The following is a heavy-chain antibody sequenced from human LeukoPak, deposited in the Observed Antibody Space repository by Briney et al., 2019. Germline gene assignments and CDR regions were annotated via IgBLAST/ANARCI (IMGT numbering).Heavy chain of an antibody. D-gene: IGHD5-12*01. CDR1: GFPFSNLP. Sequence: GGSLRPPLPAPGFPFSNLPMDWVPQAPGKGLGGVSSFIISSGYIYYANSVKGRFTISRDNAKKSLYLQMNSLRAEDTAVYYCARQGFGYDEPIDYWGERTLVTVSS. V-gene: IGHV3-21*01. CDR2: FIISSGYI. J-gene: IGHJ4*02. CDR3: ARQGFGYDEPIDY.